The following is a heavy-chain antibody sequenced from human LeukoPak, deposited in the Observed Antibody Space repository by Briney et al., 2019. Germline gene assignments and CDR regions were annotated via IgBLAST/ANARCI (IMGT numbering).Heavy chain of an antibody. CDR3: ASLSEYYYDSSGSSGDY. J-gene: IGHJ4*02. V-gene: IGHV4-34*01. Sequence: SETLSLTCAVYGGSFSGYYWSWIRQPPGKGLEWIGVINHSGSTNYNPSLKSRVTISVDTSKNQFSLKLSSVTAADTAVYYCASLSEYYYDSSGSSGDYWGQGTLVTVSS. CDR2: INHSGST. CDR1: GGSFSGYY. D-gene: IGHD3-22*01.